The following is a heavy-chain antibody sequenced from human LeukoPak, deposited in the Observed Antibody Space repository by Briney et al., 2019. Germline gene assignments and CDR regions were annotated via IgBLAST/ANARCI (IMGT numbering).Heavy chain of an antibody. CDR3: AREGLTYYYDSSGYHDY. Sequence: GGSLRLSCAASGFTFSNNAMSWVRQAPGKGLEWVAVISYDGSNKYYADSVKGRFTISRDNSKNTLYLQMNSLRAEDTAVYYCAREGLTYYYDSSGYHDYWGQGTLVTVSS. J-gene: IGHJ4*02. CDR1: GFTFSNNA. CDR2: ISYDGSNK. V-gene: IGHV3-30-3*01. D-gene: IGHD3-22*01.